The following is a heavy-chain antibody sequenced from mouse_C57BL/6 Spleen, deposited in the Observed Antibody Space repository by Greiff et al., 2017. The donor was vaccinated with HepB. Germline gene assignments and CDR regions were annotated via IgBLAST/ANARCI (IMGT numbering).Heavy chain of an antibody. CDR3: ARNYYSNYYWYFDV. CDR1: GFTFSDYG. D-gene: IGHD2-5*01. CDR2: ISSGSSTI. V-gene: IGHV5-17*01. J-gene: IGHJ1*03. Sequence: EVKVVESGGGLVKPGGSLKLSCAASGFTFSDYGMHWVRQAPEKGLEWVAYISSGSSTIYYADTVKGRFTISRDNAKNTLFLQMTSLRSEDTAMYYCARNYYSNYYWYFDVWGTGTTVTVSS.